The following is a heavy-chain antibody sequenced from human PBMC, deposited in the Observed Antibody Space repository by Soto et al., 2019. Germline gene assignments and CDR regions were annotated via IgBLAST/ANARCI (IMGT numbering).Heavy chain of an antibody. D-gene: IGHD6-6*01. Sequence: SGPTVVNPTQTLTLTCSFSGFSLSTSGVGVGWIRQSPGKALEWLALIYWSGDEHYRPSLKSRLSIFKDTSKDHVVLIMTDMDPVDTATYYCARGLATLPVFAIDIWGQGTMVTVSS. CDR3: ARGLATLPVFAIDI. J-gene: IGHJ3*02. V-gene: IGHV2-5*01. CDR1: GFSLSTSGVG. CDR2: IYWSGDE.